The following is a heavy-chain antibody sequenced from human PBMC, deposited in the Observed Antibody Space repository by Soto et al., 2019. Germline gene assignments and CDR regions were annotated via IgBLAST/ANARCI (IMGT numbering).Heavy chain of an antibody. Sequence: EVKLVESGGGWVQPGRSLRLSCAASGFSFDDYAMHWVRQLPGKGLEWVAGIGWRSFTLGYANSVKGRFTISRDNAQNFLYLQMDDLRAEDSALYFCAKDRVASSRGRFDVWGQGTLVTVSS. V-gene: IGHV3-9*01. D-gene: IGHD3-3*01. CDR1: GFSFDDYA. CDR2: IGWRSFTL. J-gene: IGHJ4*02. CDR3: AKDRVASSRGRFDV.